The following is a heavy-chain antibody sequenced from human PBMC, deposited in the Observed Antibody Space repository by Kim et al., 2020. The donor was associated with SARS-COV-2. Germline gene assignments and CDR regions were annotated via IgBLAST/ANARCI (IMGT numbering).Heavy chain of an antibody. CDR1: GASIFGGSSY. V-gene: IGHV4-31*01. J-gene: IGHJ4*01. CDR2: IYHSGSA. Sequence: SETLSLTCTVSGASIFGGSSYWSWIRQHPGKGLEWIGYIYHSGSAYYNPSLKSQVTLSVDTSNNQFSLELRSVTAADTATYYCARAYNDDRNYHFDYWG. D-gene: IGHD4-4*01. CDR3: ARAYNDDRNYHFDY.